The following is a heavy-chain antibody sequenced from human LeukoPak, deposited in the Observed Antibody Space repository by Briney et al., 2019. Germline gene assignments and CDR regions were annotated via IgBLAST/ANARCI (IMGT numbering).Heavy chain of an antibody. CDR3: ARVVDIVATTMPTSFDY. V-gene: IGHV4-4*02. D-gene: IGHD5-12*01. J-gene: IGHJ4*02. CDR1: GGSISSSNW. CDR2: IYHSGST. Sequence: NTSETLSLTCAVSGGSISSSNWWSWVRQPPGKGLEWIGEIYHSGSTYYNPSLKSRVTISVDTSKNQFSLKLSSVTAADTAVYYCARVVDIVATTMPTSFDYWGQGTLVTVSS.